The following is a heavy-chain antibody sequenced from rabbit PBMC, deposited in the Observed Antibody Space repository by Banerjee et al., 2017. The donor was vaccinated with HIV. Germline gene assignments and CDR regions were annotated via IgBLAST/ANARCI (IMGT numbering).Heavy chain of an antibody. V-gene: IGHV1S45*01. D-gene: IGHD7-1*01. CDR3: ARDAGGDGYSNDL. CDR1: GFTLSSTYY. CDR2: ITYGGST. Sequence: QEQLEESGGDLVKPEGSLTLTCKASGFTLSSTYYMCWVRQAPGKGLEWIGYITYGGSTFYASWAKGRFTISRTSTTVDLKMTSLTAADTATYFCARDAGGDGYSNDLWGPGTLVTVS. J-gene: IGHJ4*01.